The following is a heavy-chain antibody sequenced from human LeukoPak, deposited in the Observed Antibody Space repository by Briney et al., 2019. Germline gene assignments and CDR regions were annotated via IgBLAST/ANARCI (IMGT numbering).Heavy chain of an antibody. D-gene: IGHD3-9*01. CDR2: VTGIDGSS. CDR1: GFTFTNYA. V-gene: IGHV3-23*01. Sequence: GGTLRLSCVASGFTFTNYAMSWVRQAPGKGLQWVSAVTGIDGSSSYADSVKGRFTISRDNSKNTLYLQVNSLGAEDTAVYYCAKWGDYDILTGYYVPDYWGQGTLVTVSS. J-gene: IGHJ4*02. CDR3: AKWGDYDILTGYYVPDY.